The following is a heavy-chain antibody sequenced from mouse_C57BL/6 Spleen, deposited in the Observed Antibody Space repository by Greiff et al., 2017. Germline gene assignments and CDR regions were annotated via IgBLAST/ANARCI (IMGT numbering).Heavy chain of an antibody. Sequence: VQVVESGPELVKPGASVKISCKASGYAFSSSWMNWVKQRPGKGLEWIGRIYPGDGDTNYNGKFKGKATLTADKSSSTAYMQLSSLTYEDSAVYFCARYTTVEYFDVWGTGTTVTVSS. D-gene: IGHD1-1*01. J-gene: IGHJ1*03. CDR2: IYPGDGDT. V-gene: IGHV1-82*01. CDR3: ARYTTVEYFDV. CDR1: GYAFSSSW.